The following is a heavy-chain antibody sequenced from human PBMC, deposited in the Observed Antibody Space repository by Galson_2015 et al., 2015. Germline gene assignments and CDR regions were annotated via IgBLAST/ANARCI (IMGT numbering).Heavy chain of an antibody. Sequence: ETLSLTCSVSGGSFSNYFWSWIRQPPGKGLEWLGHISDSGTSNYNPSLKSRATISLDPSKNPFSLKLSSVTAADTAVYFCAGFYGSGSHTWFDPWGQGTLVTVSS. D-gene: IGHD3-10*01. J-gene: IGHJ5*02. CDR3: AGFYGSGSHTWFDP. CDR2: ISDSGTS. CDR1: GGSFSNYF. V-gene: IGHV4-59*08.